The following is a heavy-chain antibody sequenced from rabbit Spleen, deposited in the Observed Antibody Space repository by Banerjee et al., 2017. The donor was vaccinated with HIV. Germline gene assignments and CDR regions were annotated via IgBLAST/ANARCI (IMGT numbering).Heavy chain of an antibody. D-gene: IGHD1-1*01. CDR1: GVSLHDKDV. Sequence: EQLEESGGGLVQPEGSLTLTCKASGVSLHDKDVMCWVRQAPGKGLEWIACINIVTGKPVYATWAKGRFTISRTSSTTVTLRMTSLTAADRATYFCARDLVGVIGWNFYLWGQGTLVTVS. CDR2: INIVTGKP. J-gene: IGHJ4*01. CDR3: ARDLVGVIGWNFYL. V-gene: IGHV1S45*01.